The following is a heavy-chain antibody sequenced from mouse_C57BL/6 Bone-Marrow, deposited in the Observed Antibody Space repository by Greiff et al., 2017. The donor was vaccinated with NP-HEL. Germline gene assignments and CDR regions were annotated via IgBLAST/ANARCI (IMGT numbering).Heavy chain of an antibody. CDR1: GFTFSSYA. Sequence: EVQLVESGGGLVKPGGSLKLSCAASGFTFSSYAMSWVRQTPEKRLEWVATISDGGSYTYYPDNVKGRFTISRDNAKNNLYRQMSYLKSEDTAMYYCARDTYYSNYYAMDYWGQGTSVTVSS. V-gene: IGHV5-4*01. D-gene: IGHD2-5*01. CDR3: ARDTYYSNYYAMDY. CDR2: ISDGGSYT. J-gene: IGHJ4*01.